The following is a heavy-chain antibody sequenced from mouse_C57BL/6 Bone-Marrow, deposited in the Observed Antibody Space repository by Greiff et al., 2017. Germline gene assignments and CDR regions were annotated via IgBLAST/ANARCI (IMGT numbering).Heavy chain of an antibody. CDR1: GYTFTSYW. CDR2: IDPSDSET. D-gene: IGHD1-1*01. J-gene: IGHJ2*01. V-gene: IGHV1-52*01. CDR3: ASRRVVELYFDY. Sequence: QVQLQQPGAELVRPGSSVKLSCKASGYTFTSYWMHWVKQRPIQGLEWIGNIDPSDSETHYNQKFKDKATLTVAKSSSTAYMQLSSLTSEDSAVYYCASRRVVELYFDYWGQGTTLTVSS.